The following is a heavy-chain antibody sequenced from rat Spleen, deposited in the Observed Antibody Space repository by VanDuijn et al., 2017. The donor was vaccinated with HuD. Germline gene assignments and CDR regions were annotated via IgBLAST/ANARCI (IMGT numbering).Heavy chain of an antibody. CDR1: GFTFSNCD. J-gene: IGHJ2*01. CDR3: ARRHYGYTDYFDY. CDR2: ISPSGGST. D-gene: IGHD1-9*01. V-gene: IGHV5-25*01. Sequence: EVQLVESGGGLVQPGRSMKLSCVASGFTFSNCDMAWVRQAPKKGLEWVAYISPSGGSTYYRDSVKGRFTISRDNAKSTLSLQMDSLRSEDTATYYCARRHYGYTDYFDYWGQGVMVTVSS.